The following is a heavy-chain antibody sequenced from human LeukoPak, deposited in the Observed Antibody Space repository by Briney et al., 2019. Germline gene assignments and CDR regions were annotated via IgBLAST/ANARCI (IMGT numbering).Heavy chain of an antibody. J-gene: IGHJ3*02. CDR3: AHTTPADYYDSSGPEGTDAFDT. V-gene: IGHV1-18*01. CDR2: ISAYNGNT. CDR1: GYTFTSYG. Sequence: GASVKVSCKASGYTFTSYGISWVRQAPGQGLEWMGWISAYNGNTNYAQKLQGRVTMTTDTSTSTAYMELRSLRSDDTAVYYCAHTTPADYYDSSGPEGTDAFDTWGQGTMVTVSS. D-gene: IGHD3-22*01.